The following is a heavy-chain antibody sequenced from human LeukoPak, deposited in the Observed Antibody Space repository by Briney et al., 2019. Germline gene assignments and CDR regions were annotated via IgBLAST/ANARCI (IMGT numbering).Heavy chain of an antibody. CDR3: AAQGGSGDLRY. Sequence: TGGSLRLSCAASGFTFSSYAMSWVRQAPGKGLEWVSAISGSGGSTYYADSVKGRFTISRDNSKNTLYLQMNSLKTEDTAVYYCAAQGGSGDLRYWGQGTLVTVSS. V-gene: IGHV3-23*01. J-gene: IGHJ4*02. D-gene: IGHD4-17*01. CDR2: ISGSGGST. CDR1: GFTFSSYA.